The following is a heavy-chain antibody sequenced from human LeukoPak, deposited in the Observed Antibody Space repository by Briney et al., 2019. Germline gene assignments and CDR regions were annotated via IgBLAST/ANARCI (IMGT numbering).Heavy chain of an antibody. Sequence: HPSETLSLTCTVSGGSISSYYWSWIRQPPGKGLEWIGYIYYSGSTNYNPSLKSRVTISVDTSKNQFSLKLSSVTAADTAVYYCARGGYGGLDYWGQGTLVTVSP. CDR1: GGSISSYY. J-gene: IGHJ4*02. CDR3: ARGGYGGLDY. CDR2: IYYSGST. D-gene: IGHD4-23*01. V-gene: IGHV4-59*01.